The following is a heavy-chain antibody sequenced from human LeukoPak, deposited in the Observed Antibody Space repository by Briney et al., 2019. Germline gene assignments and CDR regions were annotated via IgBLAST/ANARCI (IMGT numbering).Heavy chain of an antibody. Sequence: SETLSLTCIVSGGSMGGYYWSWIRQPPGKGLEWIGHTFSSGATTYNPSLKSRVTISVDTSRSQFSLHPSSVTAADTAVYYCARRSRDGYFLDSWGQGTLVTVSS. J-gene: IGHJ4*02. D-gene: IGHD5-24*01. CDR1: GGSMGGYY. V-gene: IGHV4-4*09. CDR3: ARRSRDGYFLDS. CDR2: TFSSGAT.